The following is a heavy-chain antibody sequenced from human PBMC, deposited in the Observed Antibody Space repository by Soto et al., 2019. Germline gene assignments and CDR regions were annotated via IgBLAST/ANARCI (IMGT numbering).Heavy chain of an antibody. D-gene: IGHD1-7*01. CDR1: GFTFSSHA. CDR3: AKNKWNYVINPIDH. J-gene: IGHJ4*02. V-gene: IGHV3-23*01. CDR2: ISPDGGST. Sequence: EVQLLESGGGLVQPGGSLRLFCVGSGFTFSSHAMTWVRQAPGKGLEGVSGISPDGGSTYYTDSVKGRFTISRDNSRNTLYVEVSSLRAEDTAVYYCAKNKWNYVINPIDHWGQGTLVTVSS.